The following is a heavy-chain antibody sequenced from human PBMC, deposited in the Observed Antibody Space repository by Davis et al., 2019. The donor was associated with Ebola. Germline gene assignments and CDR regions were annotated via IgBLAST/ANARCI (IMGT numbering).Heavy chain of an antibody. J-gene: IGHJ6*02. D-gene: IGHD6-13*01. V-gene: IGHV3-30*04. CDR3: ARDGIAIFYYYGMDV. CDR1: GFNFSDYG. Sequence: GESLKISCAASGFNFSDYGLHWVRQAPGKGLEWVAVTSFGGRNKFYADYVRGRFTISVDSSKNTVYLQMNSLVAEDTAVYHCARDGIAIFYYYGMDVWGQGTTVTVSS. CDR2: TSFGGRNK.